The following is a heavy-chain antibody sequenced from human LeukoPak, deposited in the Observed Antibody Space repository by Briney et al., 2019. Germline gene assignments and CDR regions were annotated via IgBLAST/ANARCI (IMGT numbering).Heavy chain of an antibody. V-gene: IGHV3-30*18. D-gene: IGHD4-17*01. J-gene: IGHJ6*04. CDR2: ISYDGSNK. Sequence: GGSLRLSCAASGFTFSSYEMNWVRQAPGKGLEWVAVISYDGSNKYYADSVKGRFTISRDNSKNTLYLQMNSLRAEDTAVYYCAKDRRGDTYYYYGMDVWGKGTTVTVSS. CDR3: AKDRRGDTYYYYGMDV. CDR1: GFTFSSYE.